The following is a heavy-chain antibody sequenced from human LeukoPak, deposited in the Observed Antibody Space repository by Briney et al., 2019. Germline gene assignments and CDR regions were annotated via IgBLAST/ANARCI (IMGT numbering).Heavy chain of an antibody. CDR2: IKSKTDGGTT. CDR3: TTDFRL. CDR1: GFTFSSYW. Sequence: GGSLRLSCAASGFTFSSYWMSWVRQAPGKGLEYIGRIKSKTDGGTTYYAAPVKGRFTISRDDSKNTLYLQMNSLKIEDTALYYCTTDFRLWGQGTLVTVSS. J-gene: IGHJ1*01. V-gene: IGHV3-15*01.